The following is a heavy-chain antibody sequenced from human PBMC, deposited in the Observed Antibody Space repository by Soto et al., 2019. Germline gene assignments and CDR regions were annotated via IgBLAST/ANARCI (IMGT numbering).Heavy chain of an antibody. Sequence: QLQLQESGSGLVKPSQTPSLTCAVSGCSISSGGYSWSWIRQPPGKGLEWIGYIYHSGSTYYNPSLKSRVTISVDRSKNQFSLKLSSVTAADTAVYYCARTPDDFWSGYYDYWGQGTLVTVSS. V-gene: IGHV4-30-2*01. D-gene: IGHD3-3*01. CDR1: GCSISSGGYS. CDR3: ARTPDDFWSGYYDY. CDR2: IYHSGST. J-gene: IGHJ4*02.